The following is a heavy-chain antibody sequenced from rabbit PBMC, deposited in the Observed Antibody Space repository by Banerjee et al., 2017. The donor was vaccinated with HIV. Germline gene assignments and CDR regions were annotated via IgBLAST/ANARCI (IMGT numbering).Heavy chain of an antibody. CDR1: GFSFSSHYY. J-gene: IGHJ4*01. CDR3: ARDGTGYGAYGYPNL. D-gene: IGHD6-1*01. CDR2: IDVGSSGST. V-gene: IGHV1S40*01. Sequence: QSLEESGGDLVKPEGSLTLTCKASGFSFSSHYYMSWGRQAPGKGLEWIAYIDVGSSGSTSYACWAKGLFTGSKTSSTTLTLQMTSLTAADTATYFCARDGTGYGAYGYPNLWGPGTLVAVS.